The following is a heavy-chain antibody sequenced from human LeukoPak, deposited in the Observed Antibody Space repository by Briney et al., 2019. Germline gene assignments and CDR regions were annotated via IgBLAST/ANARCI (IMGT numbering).Heavy chain of an antibody. CDR2: INPSGGST. Sequence: ASVKVSCKASGYTFTSYYMHWVRQAPGQGLEWMGIINPSGGSTSYAQKFQGRVTMTRDTFTSTVYMELSSLRSEDTAVYYCAISDTAMVHFDYWGQGTLVTVSS. CDR3: AISDTAMVHFDY. J-gene: IGHJ4*02. D-gene: IGHD5-18*01. CDR1: GYTFTSYY. V-gene: IGHV1-46*01.